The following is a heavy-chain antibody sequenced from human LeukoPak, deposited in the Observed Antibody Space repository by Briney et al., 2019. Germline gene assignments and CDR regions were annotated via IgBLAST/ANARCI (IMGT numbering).Heavy chain of an antibody. CDR2: ISSSGSTI. D-gene: IGHD5-12*01. CDR3: ARSEGVANNYFDY. CDR1: GFTFSDYY. J-gene: IGHJ4*02. V-gene: IGHV3-11*01. Sequence: GGSLRLSCVASGFTFSDYYMSWIRQAPGKGLEWVSYISSSGSTIYYADSVKGRFTISRDNAKNSLYLQMNSLRAEDTAVYYCARSEGVANNYFDYWGQGTLVTVSS.